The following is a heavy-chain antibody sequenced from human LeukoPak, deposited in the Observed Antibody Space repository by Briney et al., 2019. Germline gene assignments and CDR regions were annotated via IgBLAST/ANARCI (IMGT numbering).Heavy chain of an antibody. D-gene: IGHD3-16*02. V-gene: IGHV1-18*01. CDR1: GYTFTSYG. Sequence: GASVKVSCKASGYTFTSYGISWVRQAPGQGLEWMGWISAYNGNTNYAQKFQGRVTITADESTSTAYMELSSLRSEDTAVYYCASAGREGHNSDDYVWGSYRPYYFDYWGQGTLVTVSS. CDR2: ISAYNGNT. CDR3: ASAGREGHNSDDYVWGSYRPYYFDY. J-gene: IGHJ4*02.